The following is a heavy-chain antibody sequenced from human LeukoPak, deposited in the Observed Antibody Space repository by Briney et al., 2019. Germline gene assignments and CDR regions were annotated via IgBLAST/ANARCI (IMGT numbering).Heavy chain of an antibody. Sequence: PGGSLRLSCAASGFTFSTYPMSWVRQAPGKGLDWVSAISDSGDNKQYADSVKGRFTISRDNSKNTLYLQMNNLRAEDTAVYYCARDLSGITGYTYGRGIDYWGQGTLVTVSS. D-gene: IGHD5-18*01. CDR2: ISDSGDNK. V-gene: IGHV3-23*01. CDR3: ARDLSGITGYTYGRGIDY. CDR1: GFTFSTYP. J-gene: IGHJ4*02.